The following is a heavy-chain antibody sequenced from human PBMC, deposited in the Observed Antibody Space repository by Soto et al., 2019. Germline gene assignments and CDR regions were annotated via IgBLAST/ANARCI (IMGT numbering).Heavy chain of an antibody. D-gene: IGHD2-15*01. V-gene: IGHV3-23*01. CDR2: ISGSGGST. CDR1: GFTFSSYA. CDR3: AKAWWSPPSPFDY. J-gene: IGHJ4*02. Sequence: PGGSLRLSCAASGFTFSSYAMSWVRQAPGKGLEWVSAISGSGGSTYYADSVKGRFTISRDDSKNTLYLQMNSLRAEDTAVYYCAKAWWSPPSPFDYWGQGTLVTVSS.